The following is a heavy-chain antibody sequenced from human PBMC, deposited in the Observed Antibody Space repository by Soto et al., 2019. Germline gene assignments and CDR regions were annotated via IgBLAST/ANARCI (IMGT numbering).Heavy chain of an antibody. CDR3: AKKSSGNSYFYFDY. Sequence: PGGSLRLSCAASGFTFSTYAMSWVRPAPGKGLEWVSALTDSGGSTYYADSVKGRFTISRDNSKNALYLQMNSLRAEDTAVYYCAKKSSGNSYFYFDYWGQGALVTVSS. J-gene: IGHJ4*02. V-gene: IGHV3-23*01. CDR2: LTDSGGST. D-gene: IGHD1-26*01. CDR1: GFTFSTYA.